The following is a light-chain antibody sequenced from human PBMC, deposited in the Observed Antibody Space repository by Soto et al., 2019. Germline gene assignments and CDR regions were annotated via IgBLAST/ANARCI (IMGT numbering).Light chain of an antibody. CDR3: QQYNNWPRT. Sequence: EIVMTQSPATLSVSPGASATLSCRASQSVSTNLAWYQQNPGQVPRVLIYGASTRATEIPARFSGSGSGTEFTLTIDSLQSEDFAVYYCQQYNNWPRTFGQGTKVDIK. CDR2: GAS. J-gene: IGKJ1*01. V-gene: IGKV3-15*01. CDR1: QSVSTN.